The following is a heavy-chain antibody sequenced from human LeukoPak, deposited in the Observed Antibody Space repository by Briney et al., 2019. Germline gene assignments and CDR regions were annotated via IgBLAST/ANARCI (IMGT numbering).Heavy chain of an antibody. CDR1: GVSISDYYYY. D-gene: IGHD1-26*01. CDR3: AKSGGYGLIDY. V-gene: IGHV4-39*01. J-gene: IGHJ4*02. Sequence: SETLSLTCTVSGVSISDYYYYWGWIRQSPGKGLEWIGSIYYSGSTYYNPSLKSRVTISVDTSKNQFSLKLNSVTAADTAMYYCAKSGGYGLIDYWGQGTLVTVSS. CDR2: IYYSGST.